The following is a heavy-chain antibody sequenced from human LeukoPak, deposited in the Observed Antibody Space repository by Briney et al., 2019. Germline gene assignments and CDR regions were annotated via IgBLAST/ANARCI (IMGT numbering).Heavy chain of an antibody. CDR2: INHTGST. J-gene: IGHJ4*02. CDR3: ASASIVARRFFDF. V-gene: IGHV4-34*01. CDR1: GGSFSDYY. D-gene: IGHD5-12*01. Sequence: SETLSLTCAVYGGSFSDYYWSWIRQPPGRGLEWIGEINHTGSTNYNPSLKSRVTISVDTSKNQFSLKLSSVTAADAAVYYCASASIVARRFFDFWGQGTLVTVSS.